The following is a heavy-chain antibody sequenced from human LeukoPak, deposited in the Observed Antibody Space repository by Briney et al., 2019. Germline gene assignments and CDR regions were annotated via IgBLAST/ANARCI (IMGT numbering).Heavy chain of an antibody. CDR1: GGSFSGYY. D-gene: IGHD2-2*01. V-gene: IGHV4-34*01. CDR3: ARSDTHIVVVPAAVYFDY. J-gene: IGHJ4*02. Sequence: SETLTLTCAVYGGSFSGYYWSWIRQPPGKGLEWIGEINHSGSTNYNPSLKSRVTISVDTSKNQFSLKLSSVTAADTAVYYCARSDTHIVVVPAAVYFDYWGQGTLVTVSS. CDR2: INHSGST.